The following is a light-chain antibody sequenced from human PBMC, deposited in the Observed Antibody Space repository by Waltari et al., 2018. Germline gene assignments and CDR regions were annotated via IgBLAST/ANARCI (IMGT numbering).Light chain of an antibody. V-gene: IGKV3-11*01. Sequence: IVLTQSPATVSLSPGERVTISCRASQDIRTSLAWYQQKSGQPPRLLIYDASNRATDTPPRFSGSGSGTDFTLTISSLEPEDFAVYYCQQRSNRPPITFGQGTRLEI. J-gene: IGKJ5*01. CDR3: QQRSNRPPIT. CDR2: DAS. CDR1: QDIRTS.